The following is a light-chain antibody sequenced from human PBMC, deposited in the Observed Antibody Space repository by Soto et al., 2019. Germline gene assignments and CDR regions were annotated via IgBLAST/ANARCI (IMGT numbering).Light chain of an antibody. J-gene: IGLJ1*01. CDR2: RNN. V-gene: IGLV1-47*01. CDR1: SSNIGSNY. Sequence: QSALTQPPSASGTPGQRVTISCSGSSSNIGSNYVYWYQQLPGTAPKLLIYRNNQRPSGVPDRFSGSKSGTSASLAISGLRSEDEADYYCAAWDDSLSGSYVFGAGNKVTVL. CDR3: AAWDDSLSGSYV.